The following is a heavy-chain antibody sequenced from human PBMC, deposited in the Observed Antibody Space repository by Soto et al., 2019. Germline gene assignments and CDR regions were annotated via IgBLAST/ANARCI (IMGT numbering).Heavy chain of an antibody. CDR2: ISGSGGST. V-gene: IGHV3-23*01. D-gene: IGHD3-3*01. J-gene: IGHJ6*02. CDR3: AKGSYITKNGMDV. Sequence: AISGSGGSTYYADSVKGRFTISRDNSKNTLYLQMNSLRAEDTAVYYCAKGSYITKNGMDVWGQGTTVTVSS.